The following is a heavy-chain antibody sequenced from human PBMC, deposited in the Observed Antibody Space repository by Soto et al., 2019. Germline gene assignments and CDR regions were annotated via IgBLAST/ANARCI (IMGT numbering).Heavy chain of an antibody. Sequence: SETLSLTCAVYGGSFSGYYWSWIRQPPGKGLEWIGEINHSGSTNYNPSLKSRVTISVDTSKNQFSLKLSSVTAADTAVYYCARGSKYGAYFDYWGQGTLATVSS. J-gene: IGHJ4*02. CDR2: INHSGST. CDR3: ARGSKYGAYFDY. CDR1: GGSFSGYY. D-gene: IGHD4-4*01. V-gene: IGHV4-34*01.